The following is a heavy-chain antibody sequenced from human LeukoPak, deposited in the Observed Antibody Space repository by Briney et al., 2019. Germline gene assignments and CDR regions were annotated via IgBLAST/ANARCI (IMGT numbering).Heavy chain of an antibody. J-gene: IGHJ6*03. CDR3: ARDTGMVRGAYYYYYVDV. D-gene: IGHD3-10*01. CDR1: GGSISSYY. V-gene: IGHV4-4*07. Sequence: SETLSLTCTVSGGSISSYYWSWIRQPAGKGLEWIGRIYTSGSTNYNPSLKSRVTMSVDTSKNQFSLKLSSVTAADTAVYYCARDTGMVRGAYYYYYVDVWGKGTTVTISS. CDR2: IYTSGST.